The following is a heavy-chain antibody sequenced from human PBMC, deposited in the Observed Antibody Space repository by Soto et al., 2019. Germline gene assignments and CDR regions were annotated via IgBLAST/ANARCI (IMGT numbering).Heavy chain of an antibody. D-gene: IGHD3-10*01. CDR3: ARDAREVAGSGSYFDY. J-gene: IGHJ4*02. CDR1: GFTFSSYA. V-gene: IGHV3-30-3*01. CDR2: ISYDGSNK. Sequence: GGSLRLSCAASGFTFSSYAMHWVRQAPGKGLEWVAVISYDGSNKYYADSVKGRFTISRDNSKNTLYLQMNSLRAEDTAVYYCARDAREVAGSGSYFDYWGQGTLVTVSS.